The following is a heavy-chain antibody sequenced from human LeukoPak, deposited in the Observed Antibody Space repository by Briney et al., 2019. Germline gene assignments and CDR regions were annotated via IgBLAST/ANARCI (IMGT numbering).Heavy chain of an antibody. D-gene: IGHD3-3*01. CDR1: GYTFTSYY. Sequence: GASVKVSCKASGYTFTSYYMHWVRQAPGQGLEWMGIINPSGGSTSYAQKFQGRVTMTRDTSTSTVYMELSSLRAEDTAVYYCARESKIFGVVISGGMDVWGQGTTVTVSS. CDR3: ARESKIFGVVISGGMDV. V-gene: IGHV1-46*01. J-gene: IGHJ6*02. CDR2: INPSGGST.